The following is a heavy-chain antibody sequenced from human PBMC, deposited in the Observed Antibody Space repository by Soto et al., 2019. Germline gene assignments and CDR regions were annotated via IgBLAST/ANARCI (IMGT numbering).Heavy chain of an antibody. J-gene: IGHJ4*02. CDR3: ARGPGTMAKIDY. Sequence: SETLSLTCTVSGGSISSGGYYWSWIRQHPGKGLEWIGYIYYSGSTYYNPSLKSRVTISVDTSKNQFSLKLSSVTAADTAVYYCARGPGTMAKIDYWGQGALVTVSS. CDR2: IYYSGST. D-gene: IGHD3-10*01. V-gene: IGHV4-31*03. CDR1: GGSISSGGYY.